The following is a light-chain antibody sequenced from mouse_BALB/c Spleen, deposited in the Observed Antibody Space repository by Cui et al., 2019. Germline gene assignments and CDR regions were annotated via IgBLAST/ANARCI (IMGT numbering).Light chain of an antibody. Sequence: QIVLTQSPAIMSASLGEEITLTCSASSSVSYMHWYQQKSGTSPKLLIYSTSNLASGVPSRFSGSGSGTFYSLTISSVEAEDAADYYCHQWSSYRTCGGGTKLEIK. CDR3: HQWSSYRT. CDR2: STS. V-gene: IGKV4-80*01. J-gene: IGKJ1*01. CDR1: SSVSY.